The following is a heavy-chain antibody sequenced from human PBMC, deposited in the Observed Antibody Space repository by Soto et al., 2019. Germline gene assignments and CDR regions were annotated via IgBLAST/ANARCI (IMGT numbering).Heavy chain of an antibody. V-gene: IGHV3-33*01. CDR1: GFAFSNFG. CDR3: GRGPGQDEAMDY. Sequence: QVQVVESGGGVVQPGRSLRLSCVGSGFAFSNFGMHWVRQAPGKGLEWVAVIWHNGNNKDYADYAKGRFTISRDNSKNVLYSESSWLGAEETGVYYCGRGPGQDEAMDYWCQGTLVTASS. CDR2: IWHNGNNK. J-gene: IGHJ4*02.